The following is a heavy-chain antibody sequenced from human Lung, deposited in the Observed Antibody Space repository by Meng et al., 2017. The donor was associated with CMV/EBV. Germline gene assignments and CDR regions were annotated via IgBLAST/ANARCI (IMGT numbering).Heavy chain of an antibody. D-gene: IGHD6-13*01. CDR3: ARGLATYSSSWGIYYYYGMDV. CDR1: GLTFSSYR. V-gene: IGHV3-74*01. Sequence: RGSLRLSCAASGLTFSSYRMHRVRQAPGKGLVWVSRINSDGNSTSYADSVKGRFTISRDNAKNTLYLQMNSLRAEDTAVYYCARGLATYSSSWGIYYYYGMDVWGQGTXVTVSS. J-gene: IGHJ6*02. CDR2: INSDGNST.